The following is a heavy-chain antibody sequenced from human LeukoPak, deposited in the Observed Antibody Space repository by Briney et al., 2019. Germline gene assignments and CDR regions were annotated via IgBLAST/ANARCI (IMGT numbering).Heavy chain of an antibody. J-gene: IGHJ4*02. Sequence: GGSLRLSCAASGFTFSYYSMNWVRQAPGKGLEWVSSISSSSSDIYYADSVEGRFTISRDDAKNSLYLHMNSLRAEDTALYYCARDQRLLNWGQGTLVTVSS. CDR1: GFTFSYYS. CDR2: ISSSSSDI. CDR3: ARDQRLLN. V-gene: IGHV3-21*01. D-gene: IGHD2-21*02.